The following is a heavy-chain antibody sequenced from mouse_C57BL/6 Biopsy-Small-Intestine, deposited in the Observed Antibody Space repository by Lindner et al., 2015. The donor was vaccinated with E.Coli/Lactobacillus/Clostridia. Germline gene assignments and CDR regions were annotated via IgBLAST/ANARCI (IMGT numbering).Heavy chain of an antibody. CDR3: ARDPNVSEAGFEGNWFDP. J-gene: IGHJ4*01. D-gene: IGHD4-1*01. Sequence: SVKVSCKASGYAFSTYGITWVRQAPGQGLEWMGWISAYNGDTDYAQKFQGRVTMTTDTSTSTAYMELRSLRSDDTAVYYCARDPNVSEAGFEGNWFDPWGQGTLVTVSS. V-gene: IGHV1-20*01. CDR2: ISAYNGDT. CDR1: GYAFSTYG.